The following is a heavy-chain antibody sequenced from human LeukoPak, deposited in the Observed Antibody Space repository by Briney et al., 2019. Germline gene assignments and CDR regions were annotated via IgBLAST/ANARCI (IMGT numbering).Heavy chain of an antibody. CDR1: GGSISSYY. J-gene: IGHJ4*02. CDR2: IYYSGST. V-gene: IGHV4-59*01. D-gene: IGHD4-17*01. CDR3: ARGGDYGDLRYFDY. Sequence: SETLSLTCFVSGGSISSYYWSWIRQPPGKGLEWIGYIYYSGSTNYNPSLKSRVTISVDTSKNQFSLKLNSVTAADTAAYYCARGGDYGDLRYFDYWGQGTLVTVSS.